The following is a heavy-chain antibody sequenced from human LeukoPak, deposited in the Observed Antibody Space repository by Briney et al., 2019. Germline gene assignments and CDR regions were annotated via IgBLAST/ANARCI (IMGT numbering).Heavy chain of an antibody. Sequence: ASVKVSFKASGYTFTSYGISWVRQAPGQGLEWMGWISAYNGNTNYAQKLQGRVTMTTDTSTSTAYMELRSLRSDDTAVYYCAREERYYYDSSGYQPDYWGQGTLVTVSS. V-gene: IGHV1-18*01. J-gene: IGHJ4*02. CDR3: AREERYYYDSSGYQPDY. D-gene: IGHD3-22*01. CDR1: GYTFTSYG. CDR2: ISAYNGNT.